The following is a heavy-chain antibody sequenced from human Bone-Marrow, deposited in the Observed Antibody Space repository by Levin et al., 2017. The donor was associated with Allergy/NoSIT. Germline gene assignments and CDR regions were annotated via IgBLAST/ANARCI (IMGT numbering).Heavy chain of an antibody. Sequence: GESLKISCAASGFSFSNAWMSWVRQAPGKGLEWVGRIKSKSDNGTTDYPAPVKGRFTISRDDSKNTLYLQMSSLKTEDTAVYYCVHSLQDSSGWYGAFDYWGQGTLVTVSS. CDR3: VHSLQDSSGWYGAFDY. CDR1: GFSFSNAW. J-gene: IGHJ4*02. V-gene: IGHV3-15*01. D-gene: IGHD6-19*01. CDR2: IKSKSDNGTT.